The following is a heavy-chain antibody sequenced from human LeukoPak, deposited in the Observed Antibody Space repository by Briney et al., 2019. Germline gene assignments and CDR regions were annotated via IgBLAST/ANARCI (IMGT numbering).Heavy chain of an antibody. Sequence: SETLSLTCAVSGYSISSGYYWGWIRQPPGKGLEWIGSIYHSGSTYYNPSLKSRVTISVDTSKNQFSLKLSSVTAADTAVHYCARQRGTQSVDYWGQGTLVTVSS. CDR3: ARQRGTQSVDY. D-gene: IGHD1-14*01. J-gene: IGHJ4*02. V-gene: IGHV4-38-2*01. CDR2: IYHSGST. CDR1: GYSISSGYY.